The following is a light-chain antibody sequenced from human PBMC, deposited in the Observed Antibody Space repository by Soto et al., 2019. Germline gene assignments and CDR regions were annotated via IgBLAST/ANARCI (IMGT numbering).Light chain of an antibody. CDR1: QTVRSSS. CDR3: QQYGSSPYT. J-gene: IGKJ2*01. Sequence: EIVVTQSPGTLSVSPGERATLACRASQTVRSSSVAGYQQKPGQAPRLLIYGASGRATGLPDKFSGSGSGTDFTLTISRLEPEDFAVYYCQQYGSSPYTFGQGTKLEI. V-gene: IGKV3-20*01. CDR2: GAS.